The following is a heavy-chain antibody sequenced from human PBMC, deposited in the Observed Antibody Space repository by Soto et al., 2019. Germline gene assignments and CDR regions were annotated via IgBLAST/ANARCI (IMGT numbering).Heavy chain of an antibody. D-gene: IGHD2-15*01. V-gene: IGHV1-3*01. J-gene: IGHJ5*02. Sequence: ASVKVSCKASGYTFTSYAMHWVRQAPGQRLEWMGWINAGNGNTKYSQEFQGRVTITRDTSASTAYMELSSLRSEDTAVYYCARERNIVVVVAANAGWFDPWGQGTLVTVSS. CDR1: GYTFTSYA. CDR2: INAGNGNT. CDR3: ARERNIVVVVAANAGWFDP.